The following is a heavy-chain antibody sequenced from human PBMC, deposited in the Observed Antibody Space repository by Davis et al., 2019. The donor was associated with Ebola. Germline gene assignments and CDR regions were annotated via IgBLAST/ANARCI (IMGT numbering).Heavy chain of an antibody. V-gene: IGHV3-21*01. Sequence: GESLKISCAASGFTFSNAWMNWVRQAPGKGLEWVSSISSSSSYIYYADSVKGRFTISRDNAKNSLYLQMNSLRAEDTAVYYCARSDLYYYYGMDVWGQGTTVTVSS. CDR1: GFTFSNAW. CDR2: ISSSSSYI. J-gene: IGHJ6*02. CDR3: ARSDLYYYYGMDV.